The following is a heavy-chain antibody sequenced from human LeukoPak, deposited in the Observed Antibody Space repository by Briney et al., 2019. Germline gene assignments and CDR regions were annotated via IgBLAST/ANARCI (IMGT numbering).Heavy chain of an antibody. CDR3: AKDKGWGYSSYDYYGMDV. V-gene: IGHV3-23*01. J-gene: IGHJ6*02. Sequence: GGSLRLSCAASGFAFSSYAMSWVRQAPGKGLEWVSAISGSGGSTYYADSVKGRFTISRDNSKNTLYLQMNSLRAEDTAVYYCAKDKGWGYSSYDYYGMDVWGQGTTVTVSS. D-gene: IGHD1-26*01. CDR2: ISGSGGST. CDR1: GFAFSSYA.